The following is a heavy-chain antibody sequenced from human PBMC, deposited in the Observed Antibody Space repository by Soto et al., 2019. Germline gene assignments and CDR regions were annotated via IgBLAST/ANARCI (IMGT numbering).Heavy chain of an antibody. CDR2: IYYSGST. J-gene: IGHJ6*02. D-gene: IGHD2-21*02. CDR3: ARVCGGDCHYGMDV. V-gene: IGHV4-31*03. CDR1: GGSISSGGYY. Sequence: QVQLQESGPGLVKPSQTLSLTCTVSGGSISSGGYYWSWIRQHPGKGLEWIGYIYYSGSTYYNPSLKSRVTISVDTSKIHFSLKLRSVTAADTAVYYCARVCGGDCHYGMDVWGQGTTVTVSS.